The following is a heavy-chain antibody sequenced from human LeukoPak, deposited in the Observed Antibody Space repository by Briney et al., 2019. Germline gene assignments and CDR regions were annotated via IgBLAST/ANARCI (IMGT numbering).Heavy chain of an antibody. CDR1: GYTFTGYY. J-gene: IGHJ3*02. D-gene: IGHD1-7*01. V-gene: IGHV1-2*06. CDR2: INPNSGGT. CDR3: ARERFQAGTKAFDI. Sequence: GASVKVSCKASGYTFTGYYMHWVRQAPGQGLEWMGRINPNSGGTNYAQKFQGRVTMTRDTSISTAYMELSRLRSDDTAVYYCARERFQAGTKAFDIWGQGTMVTVSS.